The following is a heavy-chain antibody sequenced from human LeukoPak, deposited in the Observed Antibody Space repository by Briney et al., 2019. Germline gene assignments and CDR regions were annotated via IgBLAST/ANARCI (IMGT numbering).Heavy chain of an antibody. CDR2: IYPGDSDT. CDR1: GYSFTSYW. CDR3: ARPQARYGGNSEAFDY. Sequence: GESLKISCKGSGYSFTSYWIGWVRQMPGKGLEWMGIIYPGDSDTRYSPSFQGQVTISADKSISTAYLQWSSLKASDTAMYYCARPQARYGGNSEAFDYWGQGTLVTVSS. V-gene: IGHV5-51*01. J-gene: IGHJ4*02. D-gene: IGHD4-23*01.